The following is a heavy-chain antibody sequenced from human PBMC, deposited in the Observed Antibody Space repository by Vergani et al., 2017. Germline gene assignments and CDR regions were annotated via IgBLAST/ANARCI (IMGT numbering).Heavy chain of an antibody. V-gene: IGHV3-30*18. D-gene: IGHD5-18*01. J-gene: IGHJ6*02. Sequence: QVQLAESGGGRVQPGRSLRLSCAASGFSFSSHAIHWVRQAPGKGLEWVAVISNDGSKKYYADSVKGRFTISRDNSKNTLDLQMNSLRTQDTAVYYCANVAYSYGIYYYGMDVWGQGTTVTVSS. CDR3: ANVAYSYGIYYYGMDV. CDR1: GFSFSSHA. CDR2: ISNDGSKK.